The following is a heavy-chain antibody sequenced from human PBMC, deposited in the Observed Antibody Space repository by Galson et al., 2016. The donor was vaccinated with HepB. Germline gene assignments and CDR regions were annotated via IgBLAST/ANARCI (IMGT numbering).Heavy chain of an antibody. J-gene: IGHJ3*02. CDR2: INGGNGNT. CDR3: ARDRFPVGSFDI. D-gene: IGHD3-10*01. V-gene: IGHV1-3*01. CDR1: GYTFTSYA. Sequence: SVKVSCKASGYTFTSYAIHWVRQAPGQRPEWMGWINGGNGNTKYSEKFQGRFTISRDTSVSTAYMDLSSLRSEDTAVYYCARDRFPVGSFDIWGQGTVVSVSS.